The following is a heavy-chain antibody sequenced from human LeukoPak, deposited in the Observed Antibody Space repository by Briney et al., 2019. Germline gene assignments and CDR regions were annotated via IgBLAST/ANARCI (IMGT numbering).Heavy chain of an antibody. V-gene: IGHV4-39*07. Sequence: SETLSLTCTVSGGSISSSSYYWGWIRQPPGKGLEWIGSIYYSGSTYYNPSLKSRVTISVDTSKNQFSLKLSSVTAADTAVYYCAREIEMATITGWFDPWGQGTLVTVSS. CDR3: AREIEMATITGWFDP. CDR1: GGSISSSSYY. J-gene: IGHJ5*02. CDR2: IYYSGST. D-gene: IGHD5-24*01.